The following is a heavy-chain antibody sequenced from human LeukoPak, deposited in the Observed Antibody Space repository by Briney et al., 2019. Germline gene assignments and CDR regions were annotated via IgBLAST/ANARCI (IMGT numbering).Heavy chain of an antibody. CDR2: IIPIFGTA. Sequence: GASVKVSCKASGYTFTSYAISWVRQAPGQGLEWMGGIIPIFGTANYAQKFQGRVTITTDESTSTAYMELSSLRSEDTAVYYCARVFVLHYYDSSGYYFGWFDPWGQGTLVTVSS. CDR1: GYTFTSYA. J-gene: IGHJ5*02. CDR3: ARVFVLHYYDSSGYYFGWFDP. V-gene: IGHV1-69*05. D-gene: IGHD3-22*01.